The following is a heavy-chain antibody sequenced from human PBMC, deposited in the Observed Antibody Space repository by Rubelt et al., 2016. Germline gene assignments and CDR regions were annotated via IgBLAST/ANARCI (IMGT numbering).Heavy chain of an antibody. CDR3: VLKPRGDYSGMDG. V-gene: IGHV3-23*04. Sequence: EMQLVESGGGLAQPGGSLRLSCAAPGFTFSNYAMSWVRQAPGKGLEWVSTISGSGDSTFHADSVMGRFTISRDNSKNTLYLQMNSLRPEDTAVDYCVLKPRGDYSGMDGWGQGTTVTVSS. CDR2: ISGSGDST. D-gene: IGHD3-16*01. CDR1: GFTFSNYA. J-gene: IGHJ6*02.